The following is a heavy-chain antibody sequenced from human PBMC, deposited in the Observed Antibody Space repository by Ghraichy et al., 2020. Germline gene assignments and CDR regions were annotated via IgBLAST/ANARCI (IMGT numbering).Heavy chain of an antibody. CDR3: ARYSRSIGAHYFDS. CDR2: IFYSGDT. V-gene: IGHV4-28*01. CDR1: AYSMSSGSW. J-gene: IGHJ4*02. D-gene: IGHD1-26*01. Sequence: SETLSLTCAVSAYSMSSGSWWGWIRQPPGKGLEWVGYIFYSGDTHYNPSLKSRITMSVDTSKNQFSLNLSSVTAVDTAVYYCARYSRSIGAHYFDSWGQGILVTVSS.